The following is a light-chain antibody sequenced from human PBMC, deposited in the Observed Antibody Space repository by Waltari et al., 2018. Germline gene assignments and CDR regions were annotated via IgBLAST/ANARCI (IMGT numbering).Light chain of an antibody. Sequence: EIVLTQSPATLSVSPGERATLSCRASHSISNNLAWYQQKPGQAPRLLIYGASARATGIPARISGSGYGPEFTLTISSLQSEDFAIYYCQQYNNWPPVFTFGPGTKVDF. CDR2: GAS. CDR1: HSISNN. V-gene: IGKV3-15*01. J-gene: IGKJ3*01. CDR3: QQYNNWPPVFT.